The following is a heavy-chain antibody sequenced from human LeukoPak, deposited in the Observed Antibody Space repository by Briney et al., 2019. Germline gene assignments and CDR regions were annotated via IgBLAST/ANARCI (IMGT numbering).Heavy chain of an antibody. D-gene: IGHD1-1*01. CDR1: GFTFSTYE. V-gene: IGHV3-48*03. Sequence: GGSLRLSCAASGFTFSTYEMNWVRQAPGKGLGWVSYISSSGGTIHYSDSVKGRFTISRDNAKNSLYLQMNSLRAEDTAVYDCVREVRRECEQFDYWGEGTLVTVSS. J-gene: IGHJ4*02. CDR3: VREVRRECEQFDY. CDR2: ISSSGGTI.